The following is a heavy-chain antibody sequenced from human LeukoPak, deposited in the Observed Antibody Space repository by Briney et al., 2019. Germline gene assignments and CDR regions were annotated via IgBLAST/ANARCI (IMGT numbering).Heavy chain of an antibody. D-gene: IGHD2-15*01. CDR1: GFPFNAYA. CDR3: TRDSALLGVAFDL. CDR2: ISSNGDNT. Sequence: GGSLRLSCSASGFPFNAYAIHWVRQAPGKGLEYVAGISSNGDNTDFADSAKGRFTISRDNSKSTLFLQMNSLRAEDTAVYFCTRDSALLGVAFDLWGQGTVVTVSS. J-gene: IGHJ3*01. V-gene: IGHV3-64D*06.